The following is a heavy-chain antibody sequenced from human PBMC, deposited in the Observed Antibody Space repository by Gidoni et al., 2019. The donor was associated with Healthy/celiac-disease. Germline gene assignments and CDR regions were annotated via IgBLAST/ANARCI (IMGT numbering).Heavy chain of an antibody. J-gene: IGHJ4*02. CDR1: GFSLSTSGVG. CDR2: IYLNDDK. D-gene: IGHD3-16*02. Sequence: QITLNESGATLVNPPQPLTLTCTLSGFSLSTSGVGVGWIRQSPGKALEWLALIYLNDDKRYSPSLKSRLTSTKDTSKNQVVLTMTNMDPVDTDTYYCAHRRKWGVIEYYFDYWGQGTLVTVSS. CDR3: AHRRKWGVIEYYFDY. V-gene: IGHV2-5*01.